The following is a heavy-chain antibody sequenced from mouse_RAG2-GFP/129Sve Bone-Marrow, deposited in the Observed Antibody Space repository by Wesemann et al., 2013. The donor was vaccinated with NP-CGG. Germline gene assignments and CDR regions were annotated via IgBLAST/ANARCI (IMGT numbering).Heavy chain of an antibody. CDR2: ISTYYGDA. Sequence: VKQSHAKSLEWIGVISTYYGDASYNQKFKGKATMTVDKSSSTAYMELARLTSEDSAIYYCARTGTRGYYFDYWGQGTTLTVSS. CDR3: ARTGTRGYYFDY. V-gene: IGHV1-67*01. J-gene: IGHJ2*01. D-gene: IGHD4-1*01.